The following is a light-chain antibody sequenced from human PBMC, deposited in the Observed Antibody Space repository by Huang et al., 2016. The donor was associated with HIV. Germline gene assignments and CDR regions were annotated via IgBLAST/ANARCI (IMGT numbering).Light chain of an antibody. J-gene: IGKJ4*01. CDR1: QSVSSN. CDR3: QQRSKSLT. Sequence: IVLTQSPATLSLSPVERATLSCRASQSVSSNLAWYQQRPGQAPRLLFYDASTRATGIPARFSGSGSGTDFTLTISSLEPEDFAVYYCQQRSKSLTFGGGTKVEIK. CDR2: DAS. V-gene: IGKV3-11*01.